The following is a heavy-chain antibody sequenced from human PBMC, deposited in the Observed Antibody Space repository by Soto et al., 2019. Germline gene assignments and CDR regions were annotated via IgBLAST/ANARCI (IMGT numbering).Heavy chain of an antibody. CDR1: GGSISSGAYY. Sequence: PSETLSLLCTVSGGSISSGAYYWSWIRQPPGKGLEWIGYIYYSGSTYYNPSLKSRVTISVDTSKNQFSLKLSSVTAADTAVYYCARGSTYYYDSSGYYLGYWGQGTLVTVS. CDR3: ARGSTYYYDSSGYYLGY. D-gene: IGHD3-22*01. CDR2: IYYSGST. V-gene: IGHV4-30-4*01. J-gene: IGHJ4*02.